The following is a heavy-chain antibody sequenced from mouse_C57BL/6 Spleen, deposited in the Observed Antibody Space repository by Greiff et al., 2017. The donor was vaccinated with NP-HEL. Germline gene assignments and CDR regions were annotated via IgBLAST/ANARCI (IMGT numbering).Heavy chain of an antibody. V-gene: IGHV1-4*01. CDR3: AREDNYYGSSYGAWFAY. CDR1: GYTFTSYT. D-gene: IGHD1-1*01. J-gene: IGHJ3*01. CDR2: INPSSGYT. Sequence: QVQLKESGAELARPGASVKMSCKASGYTFTSYTMHWVKQRPGQGLEWIGYINPSSGYTKYNQKFKDKATLTADKSSSTAYMQLSSLTSEDSAVYYCAREDNYYGSSYGAWFAYWGQGTLVTVSA.